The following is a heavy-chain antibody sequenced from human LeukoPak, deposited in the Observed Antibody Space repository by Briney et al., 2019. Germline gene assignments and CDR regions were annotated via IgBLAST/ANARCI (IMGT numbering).Heavy chain of an antibody. D-gene: IGHD3-22*01. Sequence: SETLSLTCTVSGGSIRNYYWSWIRQPPGKGLEWIGYIYYSGSTNYNPSLKSRVSISVDTSKNQFSLKLNSVTAADTAVYYCARVWGVTDFYDSRGAFDIWGQGTMVTVSS. V-gene: IGHV4-59*01. CDR2: IYYSGST. J-gene: IGHJ3*02. CDR3: ARVWGVTDFYDSRGAFDI. CDR1: GGSIRNYY.